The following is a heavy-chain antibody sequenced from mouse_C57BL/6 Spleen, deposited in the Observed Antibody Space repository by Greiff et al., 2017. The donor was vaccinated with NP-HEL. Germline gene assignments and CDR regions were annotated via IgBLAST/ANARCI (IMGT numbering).Heavy chain of an antibody. D-gene: IGHD3-2*02. Sequence: QVQLKQPGAELVKPGASVKMSCKASGYTFTSYWITWVKQRPGQGLEWIGDIYPGSGSTNYNEKFKSKATLTVDTSSSTAYMQLSSLTSEDSAVYYCARKSGRDSSGPFYFDYWGQGTTLTVSS. CDR3: ARKSGRDSSGPFYFDY. CDR1: GYTFTSYW. V-gene: IGHV1-55*01. CDR2: IYPGSGST. J-gene: IGHJ2*01.